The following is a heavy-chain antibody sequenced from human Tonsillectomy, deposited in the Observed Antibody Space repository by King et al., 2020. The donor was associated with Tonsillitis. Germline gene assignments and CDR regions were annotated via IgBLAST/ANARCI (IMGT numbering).Heavy chain of an antibody. D-gene: IGHD3-10*01. Sequence: VQLVESGGGVVQPGRSLRLSCAASGFTFSSYGMHWVRQAPGKGLEWVAVISYDGTNKYYADSVKGRFTISRDNSKNTLYLQMNSLRPEDTAVYYCAKVKDYGLGSYLNYDYGMDVWGQGTTVTVSS. CDR3: AKVKDYGLGSYLNYDYGMDV. V-gene: IGHV3-30*18. CDR2: ISYDGTNK. CDR1: GFTFSSYG. J-gene: IGHJ6*02.